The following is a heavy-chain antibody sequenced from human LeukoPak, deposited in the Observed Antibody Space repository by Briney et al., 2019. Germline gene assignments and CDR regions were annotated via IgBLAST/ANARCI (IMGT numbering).Heavy chain of an antibody. V-gene: IGHV3-23*01. CDR1: GFTFSSYA. J-gene: IGHJ4*02. Sequence: GSLRLSCATSGFTFSSYAMSWVRQAPGKGLEWVSAISGSGGSTYYADSVRGRFTISRDNSKNTLYLQMNSLRAEDTAVYYCAKEARTSTVTIPYYFDYWGQGTLVTVSS. CDR3: AKEARTSTVTIPYYFDY. D-gene: IGHD4-17*01. CDR2: ISGSGGST.